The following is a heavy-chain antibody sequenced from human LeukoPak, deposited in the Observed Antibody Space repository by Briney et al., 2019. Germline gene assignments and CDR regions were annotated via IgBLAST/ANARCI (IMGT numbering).Heavy chain of an antibody. CDR2: IYTSGST. CDR1: GGSISSYY. CDR3: ARDCLDSGCYYYGMDV. J-gene: IGHJ6*02. Sequence: SETLSLTCTVSGGSISSYYWSWIRQPAGKGLEWIGRIYTSGSTNYNPSLKSRVTMSVDTSKNQFSLKLSSVTAADTAVYYCARDCLDSGCYYYGMDVWGQGTTVTVSS. D-gene: IGHD3-22*01. V-gene: IGHV4-4*07.